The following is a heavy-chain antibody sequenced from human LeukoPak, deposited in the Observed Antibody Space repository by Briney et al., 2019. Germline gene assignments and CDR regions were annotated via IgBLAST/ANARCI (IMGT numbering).Heavy chain of an antibody. V-gene: IGHV1-69*05. CDR3: ARTRYCTNGVCWWFDP. Sequence: ASVKVSCKASGGTFSSYAISWVRQAPGQGLEWMGGIIPIFGTANYAQKFQGRVTITTDESTSTAYMELSSLRSEDTAVYYCARTRYCTNGVCWWFDPWGQGTLVTVSS. D-gene: IGHD2-8*01. J-gene: IGHJ5*02. CDR1: GGTFSSYA. CDR2: IIPIFGTA.